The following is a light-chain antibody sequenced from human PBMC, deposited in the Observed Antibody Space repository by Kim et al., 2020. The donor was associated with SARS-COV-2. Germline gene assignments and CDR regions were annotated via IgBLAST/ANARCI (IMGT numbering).Light chain of an antibody. CDR2: GAS. J-gene: IGKJ1*01. Sequence: VMTQSPATLSLSPGDRITFSCRASQSVGSDLAWYQQKPGQAPKLLVYGASARATDIPARFSGRGSGTDFTLTISGLQSEDFAVYYCLQSNRWPPTFGQGTKLEI. CDR3: LQSNRWPPT. V-gene: IGKV3-15*01. CDR1: QSVGSD.